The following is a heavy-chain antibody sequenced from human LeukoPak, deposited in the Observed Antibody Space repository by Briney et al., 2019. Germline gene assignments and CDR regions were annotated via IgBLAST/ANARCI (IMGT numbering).Heavy chain of an antibody. CDR3: ARDGYCSGGSCYYYYGMDV. D-gene: IGHD2-15*01. J-gene: IGHJ6*02. CDR1: GGSIRSSYYY. V-gene: IGHV4-31*03. Sequence: SETLSLTCTVSGGSIRSSYYYWGWIRQHPGKGLEWIGYIYYSGSTYYNPSLKSRVTISVDTSKNQFSLKLSSVTAADTAVYYCARDGYCSGGSCYYYYGMDVWGQGTTVTVSS. CDR2: IYYSGST.